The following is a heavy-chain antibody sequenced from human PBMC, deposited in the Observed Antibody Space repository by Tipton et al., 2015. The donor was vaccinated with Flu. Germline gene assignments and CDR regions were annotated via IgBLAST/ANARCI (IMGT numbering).Heavy chain of an antibody. Sequence: TLSLTCTVSGGSISSYYWSWIRQSAGKGLEWIGRIFTIGGTNYNPSLQSRVTMSVDTSKNQFSLKLSSVTAADTAVYYCARDLRGYRGYTGCDAFDVWGQGTMVTVSS. D-gene: IGHD5-12*01. J-gene: IGHJ3*01. CDR2: IFTIGGT. CDR1: GGSISSYY. CDR3: ARDLRGYRGYTGCDAFDV. V-gene: IGHV4-4*07.